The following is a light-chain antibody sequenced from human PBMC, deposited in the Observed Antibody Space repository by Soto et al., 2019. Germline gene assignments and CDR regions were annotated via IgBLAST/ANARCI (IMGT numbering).Light chain of an antibody. Sequence: DIQMTQSPSSVSASGGDRVTITCRASQALSSWLAWYQQKPGKAPKLLIYGASTLQSGVPSRFSGSGSGTEFTLTISSLQPEDFATYYCPQANSFPYTFGQGTKLEIK. CDR2: GAS. CDR3: PQANSFPYT. CDR1: QALSSW. V-gene: IGKV1-12*01. J-gene: IGKJ2*01.